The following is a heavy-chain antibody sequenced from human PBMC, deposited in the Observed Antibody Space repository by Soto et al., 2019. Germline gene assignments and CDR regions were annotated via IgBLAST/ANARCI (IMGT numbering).Heavy chain of an antibody. CDR3: ARLRVXDYVWGSYRYWEGYFDY. Sequence: AETLSLTCAVSGYSISSGYYWGWIRQPPGKGLEWIGSIYHSGSTYYNPSLKSRVTISVDTSKNQFSLKLSSVTAADTAVYYCARLRVXDYVWGSYRYWEGYFDYWGQGTLVTVSS. CDR1: GYSISSGYY. J-gene: IGHJ4*02. V-gene: IGHV4-38-2*01. CDR2: IYHSGST. D-gene: IGHD3-16*02.